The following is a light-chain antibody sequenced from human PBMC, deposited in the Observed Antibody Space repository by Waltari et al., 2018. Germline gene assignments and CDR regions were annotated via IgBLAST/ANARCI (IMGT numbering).Light chain of an antibody. J-gene: IGLJ1*01. CDR1: SSDVGAYKY. CDR3: SSYTTNSTYV. CDR2: DVS. Sequence: QSALTQPASVSGSPGQSITISCTGSSSDVGAYKYVSWCQQHPGTAPKLLIYDVSERPAGVSKRFSASKSGNTASLTISGLQAEDEADYYCSSYTTNSTYVFGTGTKVTVL. V-gene: IGLV2-14*03.